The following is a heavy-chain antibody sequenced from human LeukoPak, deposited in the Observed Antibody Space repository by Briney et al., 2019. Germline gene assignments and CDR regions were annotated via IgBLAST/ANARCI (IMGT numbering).Heavy chain of an antibody. CDR2: IYYNGRI. J-gene: IGHJ4*02. D-gene: IGHD4/OR15-4a*01. CDR1: GGSICTYY. Sequence: SETLSLTCTVSGGSICTYYWSWIRQPPGKGLEWIGYIYYNGRIDSNPSLRSRVAISVDTSKNQFSLKLNSVTTSDTAVYYCARGGATGARTRGAFVPSFDNWGQGSLVTVSS. V-gene: IGHV4-59*01. CDR3: ARGGATGARTRGAFVPSFDN.